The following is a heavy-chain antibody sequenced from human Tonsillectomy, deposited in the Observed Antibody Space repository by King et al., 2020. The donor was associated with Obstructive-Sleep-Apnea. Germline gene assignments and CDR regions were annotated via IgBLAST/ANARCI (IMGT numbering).Heavy chain of an antibody. J-gene: IGHJ4*02. CDR2: ISYVGSNK. D-gene: IGHD3-3*01. Sequence: VQLVESGGGVVQPGRSLRLSCAASGFTFSSYAMHWVRQAPGKGLEWVAVISYVGSNKYYADSVKGRFTISRDNSKNTLYLQMNSLRAEDTAVYYCAREFNTYYDAWGQGTLVTVSS. V-gene: IGHV3-30-3*01. CDR3: AREFNTYYDA. CDR1: GFTFSSYA.